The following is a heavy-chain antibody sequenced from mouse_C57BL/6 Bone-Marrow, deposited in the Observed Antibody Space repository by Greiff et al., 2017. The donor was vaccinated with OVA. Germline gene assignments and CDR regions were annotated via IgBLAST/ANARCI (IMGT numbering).Heavy chain of an antibody. D-gene: IGHD2-2*01. V-gene: IGHV1-61*01. J-gene: IGHJ3*01. Sequence: VQLQESGAELVRPGSSVKLSCKASGYTFTSYWMDWVKQRPGQGLEWIGNIYPSDSETHYNQKFKDKATLTVDKSSSTAYMQLSSLTSEDSAVYYCARYDYYGSAWFAYWGQGTLVTVSA. CDR3: ARYDYYGSAWFAY. CDR2: IYPSDSET. CDR1: GYTFTSYW.